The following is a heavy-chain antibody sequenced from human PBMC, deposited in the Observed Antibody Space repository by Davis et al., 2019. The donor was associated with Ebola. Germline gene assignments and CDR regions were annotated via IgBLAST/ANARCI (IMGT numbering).Heavy chain of an antibody. CDR2: INPNDGRT. V-gene: IGHV1-46*03. Sequence: ASVLVFCNASSYTFTRYDMHWVRQAAGQGLEWMGIINPNDGRTIYAQKFQGRVTVTRDTSTTTVYMDLSSLRSEDTALYYCTTPGGQDSGYDVFDIWGQGTMVTVSS. J-gene: IGHJ3*02. CDR1: SYTFTRYD. CDR3: TTPGGQDSGYDVFDI. D-gene: IGHD5-12*01.